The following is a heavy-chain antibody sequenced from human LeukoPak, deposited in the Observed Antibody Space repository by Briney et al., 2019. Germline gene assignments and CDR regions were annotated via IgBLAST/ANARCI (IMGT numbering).Heavy chain of an antibody. CDR1: GFTFDDYA. J-gene: IGHJ4*02. CDR2: ISWNSGSI. V-gene: IGHV3-9*01. D-gene: IGHD4-17*01. Sequence: GGSLRLSCAASGFTFDDYAMHWVRQAPGKGLEWVSGISWNSGSIGYADSVKGRFTISRDNAKNSLYLQMNSLRAEDTALYYCAKDTYGDYDGGDYWGQGTLVTVSS. CDR3: AKDTYGDYDGGDY.